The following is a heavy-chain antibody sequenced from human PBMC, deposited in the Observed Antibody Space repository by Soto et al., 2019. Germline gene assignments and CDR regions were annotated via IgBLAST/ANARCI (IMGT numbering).Heavy chain of an antibody. Sequence: QVQLVQSGAEVKKPGSSVKVSCKASGGTFGSYAISWVRQAPGQGLEWMGGIIPIPGTANYAQKFQGRVKIAAEESTSTAYKELSSLRSEDTAVYYCARSQGSSTSLEIYYYYYYGMDVWGQGTTVTVSS. CDR1: GGTFGSYA. V-gene: IGHV1-69*01. CDR3: ARSQGSSTSLEIYYYYYYGMDV. CDR2: IIPIPGTA. D-gene: IGHD2-2*01. J-gene: IGHJ6*02.